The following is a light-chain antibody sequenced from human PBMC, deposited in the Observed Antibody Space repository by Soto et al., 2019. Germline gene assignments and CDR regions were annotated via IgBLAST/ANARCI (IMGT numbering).Light chain of an antibody. V-gene: IGKV4-1*01. J-gene: IGKJ4*01. CDR1: QRVLYSSNNQNY. CDR2: WAS. CDR3: QQYYSTPLT. Sequence: DIVMTQSPDSLAVSLGEGATINCKSSQRVLYSSNNQNYLAWYQQKPGQPPKLLIYWASTRESGVPDRFSGSGSGTDFTLTISSMQAEDVAVYYCQQYYSTPLTFGGGTKVDIK.